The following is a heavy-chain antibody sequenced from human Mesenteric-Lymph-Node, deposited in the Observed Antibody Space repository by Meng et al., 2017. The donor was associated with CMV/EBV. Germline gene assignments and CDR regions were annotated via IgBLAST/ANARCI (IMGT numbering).Heavy chain of an antibody. Sequence: ASVKVSCKASGYALTSHGITWVRQAPGQGLEWMGWISAYHGSTNYAQKVRDRISVTTDASSSTAYMELRGLRSDDTAVYYCARSIGYCTSTSCSWELLDYWGQGILVTVSS. J-gene: IGHJ4*02. CDR3: ARSIGYCTSTSCSWELLDY. V-gene: IGHV1-18*01. CDR1: GYALTSHG. CDR2: ISAYHGST. D-gene: IGHD2-2*01.